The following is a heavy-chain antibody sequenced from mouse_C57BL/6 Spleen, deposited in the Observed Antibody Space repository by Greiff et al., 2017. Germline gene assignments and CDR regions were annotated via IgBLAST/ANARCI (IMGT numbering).Heavy chain of an antibody. Sequence: VQLQQSGPELVKPGASVKLSCKASGYTFTSYDINWVKQRPGQGLEWIGWIYPRDGSTKYNEKFKGKATLTVDSSSSTAYMELHSLTSEDSAVYVWARRHYYGSSYPAWFAYWGQGTLVTVSA. CDR2: IYPRDGST. D-gene: IGHD1-1*01. CDR3: ARRHYYGSSYPAWFAY. V-gene: IGHV1-85*01. J-gene: IGHJ3*01. CDR1: GYTFTSYD.